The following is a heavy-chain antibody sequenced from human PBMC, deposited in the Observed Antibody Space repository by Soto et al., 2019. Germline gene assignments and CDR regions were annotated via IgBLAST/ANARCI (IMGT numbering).Heavy chain of an antibody. V-gene: IGHV3-53*01. J-gene: IGHJ3*02. CDR3: ARDRRGGAIDAFDI. Sequence: GGSLRLSCAASGSTVSSNYMTWVRQAPGKGLEWVSVIYSGGSTYYADSVKGRFTISRDNSKNTLYLQMNSLRAEDTAVYYCARDRRGGAIDAFDIWGQGTMVTV. D-gene: IGHD2-2*02. CDR2: IYSGGST. CDR1: GSTVSSNY.